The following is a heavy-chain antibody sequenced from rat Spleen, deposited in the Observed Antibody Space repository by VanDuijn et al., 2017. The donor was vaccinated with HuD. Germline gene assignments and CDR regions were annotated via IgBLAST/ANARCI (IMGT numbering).Heavy chain of an antibody. D-gene: IGHD1-9*01. CDR1: GFSLTKYS. CDR2: MWYDGDA. CDR3: ARDRTYYGYSPFAY. Sequence: QVQVKESGPGLVQPSETLSLTCTVSGFSLTKYSVSWVRQPSGKGPEWMGRMWYDGDAAYNSALKSRLSISRDTSKNQVFLKMNSLQTEDTATYYCARDRTYYGYSPFAYWGQGTLVTVSS. V-gene: IGHV2-34*01. J-gene: IGHJ3*01.